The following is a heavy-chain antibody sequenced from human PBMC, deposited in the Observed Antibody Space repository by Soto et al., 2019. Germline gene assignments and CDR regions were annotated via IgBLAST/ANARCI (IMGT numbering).Heavy chain of an antibody. CDR2: INHSGST. CDR3: AREYFEQQLGYYYYYYYMDV. Sequence: PSETLSLTCAVYGGSFSGYYWSWIRQPPGKGLEWIGEINHSGSTNYNPSLKSRVTISVDTSKNQFSLKLSSVTAADTAVYYCAREYFEQQLGYYYYYYYMDVWRKGTTVPVSS. V-gene: IGHV4-34*01. D-gene: IGHD6-13*01. CDR1: GGSFSGYY. J-gene: IGHJ6*03.